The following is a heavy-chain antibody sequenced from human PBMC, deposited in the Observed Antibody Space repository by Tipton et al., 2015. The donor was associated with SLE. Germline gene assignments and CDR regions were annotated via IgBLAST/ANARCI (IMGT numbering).Heavy chain of an antibody. D-gene: IGHD3-9*01. CDR2: IYYSGGT. CDR1: GGSISSYH. Sequence: VKPSETLSLTCTVSGGSISSYHWSWIRQSPGKGLEWIGYIYYSGGTNYNPTLKSRVTISIDASRKQFSLKLTSVTAADTAINYCARLLGTTLTTGDWFDPWGQGILVTVST. CDR3: ARLLGTTLTTGDWFDP. V-gene: IGHV4-59*08. J-gene: IGHJ5*02.